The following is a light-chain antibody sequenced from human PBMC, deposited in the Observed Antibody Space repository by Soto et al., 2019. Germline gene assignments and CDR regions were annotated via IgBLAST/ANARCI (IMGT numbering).Light chain of an antibody. CDR3: QQYNNWPLP. Sequence: EIVMKQSPSTLSVAPGDRATLSCRASQSVDNDLAWYQQKPGQHPRLLIYAASTRATGIPARFSGSQSGTEFTLTISSLMSEDFAVYFCQQYNNWPLPFGGGTKVETK. CDR1: QSVDND. CDR2: AAS. J-gene: IGKJ4*01. V-gene: IGKV3D-15*01.